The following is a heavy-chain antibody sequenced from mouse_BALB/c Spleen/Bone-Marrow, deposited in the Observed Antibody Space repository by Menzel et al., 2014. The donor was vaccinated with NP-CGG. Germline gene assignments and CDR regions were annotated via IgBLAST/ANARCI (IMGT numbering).Heavy chain of an antibody. Sequence: VKLMESGAELMKPGASVKISCKATGYTFSSYWIGWVKQRPGHGLEWTGEILPGSGSTNYNEKFKGKATFTADTSSNTAYMQLSSLTSEDSAVYYCARLNYYGSLDYWGQGTTLTVSS. CDR2: ILPGSGST. CDR3: ARLNYYGSLDY. CDR1: GYTFSSYW. D-gene: IGHD1-1*01. J-gene: IGHJ2*01. V-gene: IGHV1-9*01.